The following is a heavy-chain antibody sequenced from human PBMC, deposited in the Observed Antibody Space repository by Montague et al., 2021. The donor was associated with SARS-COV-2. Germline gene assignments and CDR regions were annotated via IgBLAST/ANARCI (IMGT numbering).Heavy chain of an antibody. CDR3: ARLRDGVVTSPILGVGPHYSDVYMDV. J-gene: IGHJ6*03. V-gene: IGHV4-34*01. Sequence: SETLSLTCAVHGTSFSGYYWNWIRQPPGKGLEWIGEINHGGSTKYSPSLKSRLTISADTSNNQFSLKLTSVAAADTAVYYCARLRDGVVTSPILGVGPHYSDVYMDVWGRGTTVTVSS. CDR1: GTSFSGYY. D-gene: IGHD3-22*01. CDR2: INHGGST.